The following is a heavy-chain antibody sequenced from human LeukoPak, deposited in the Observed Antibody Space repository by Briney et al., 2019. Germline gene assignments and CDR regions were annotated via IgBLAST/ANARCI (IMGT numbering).Heavy chain of an antibody. CDR2: INEDASTI. CDR1: GFTLSRYW. D-gene: IGHD4-17*01. Sequence: GGSLRLSCVASGFTLSRYWMHWVRQVPGKGLEWVSRINEDASTITYADSTKGRFTISRDNAKNTLYLQMNSLRAEDTAVYYCAKDTYGDFDYWGQGTLVTVSS. J-gene: IGHJ4*02. V-gene: IGHV3-74*03. CDR3: AKDTYGDFDY.